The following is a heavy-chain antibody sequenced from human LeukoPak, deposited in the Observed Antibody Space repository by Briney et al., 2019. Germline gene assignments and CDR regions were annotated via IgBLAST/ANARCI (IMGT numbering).Heavy chain of an antibody. V-gene: IGHV3-20*04. D-gene: IGHD6-6*01. J-gene: IGHJ3*02. CDR3: AKVGSSSSLDAFDI. Sequence: GGSLRLSCAASGFTFDDYGMSWVRQAPGKGLEWVSGINWNGGSTGYADSVKGRSTISRDNAKNSLYLQMNSLRAEDTALYYCAKVGSSSSLDAFDIWGQGTMVTVSS. CDR1: GFTFDDYG. CDR2: INWNGGST.